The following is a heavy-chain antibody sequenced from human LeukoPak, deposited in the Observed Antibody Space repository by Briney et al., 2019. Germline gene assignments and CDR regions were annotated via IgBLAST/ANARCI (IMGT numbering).Heavy chain of an antibody. J-gene: IGHJ5*02. V-gene: IGHV4-34*01. CDR3: ARRVVPAAMGEIDP. CDR2: INHSGST. Sequence: SETLSLTCAVYGGSFSGYYWSWIRQPPGKGLEWIGEINHSGSTNYNPSLKSRVTISVDTSKNQFSLKLSSVTAADTAVYYCARRVVPAAMGEIDPWGQGTLVTVSS. CDR1: GGSFSGYY. D-gene: IGHD2-2*01.